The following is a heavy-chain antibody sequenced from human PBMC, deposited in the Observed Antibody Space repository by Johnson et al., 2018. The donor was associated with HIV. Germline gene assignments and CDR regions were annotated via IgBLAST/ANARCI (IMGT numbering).Heavy chain of an antibody. CDR1: GFSFSSYG. Sequence: QVQLVESGGGVVQPGRSLRLSCAASGFSFSSYGMHWVRQLPGKGLEWVAVIRYDESNKSYADSVKGRFTISRDNSKDTLSLQMNSLRDEDTAVYYCAKVRRPGGVRDVFDIWGQGTMVTVSS. D-gene: IGHD2-8*02. CDR2: IRYDESNK. V-gene: IGHV3-33*06. CDR3: AKVRRPGGVRDVFDI. J-gene: IGHJ3*02.